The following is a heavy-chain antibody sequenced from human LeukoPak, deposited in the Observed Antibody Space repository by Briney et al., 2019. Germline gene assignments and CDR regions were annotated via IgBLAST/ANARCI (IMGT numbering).Heavy chain of an antibody. Sequence: SETLSLTCTISGGSISSYYWSWIRQPPGKGLEWIGYIYYSGSTNYNPSLKSRVTISVDTSKNQFSLKLSSVTAADTAVYYCARDSTRGFDYWGQGTLVTVSS. CDR3: ARDSTRGFDY. CDR2: IYYSGST. D-gene: IGHD3-3*02. V-gene: IGHV4-59*01. J-gene: IGHJ4*02. CDR1: GGSISSYY.